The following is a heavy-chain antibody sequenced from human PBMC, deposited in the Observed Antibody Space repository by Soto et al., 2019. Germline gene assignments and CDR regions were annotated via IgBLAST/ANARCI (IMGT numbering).Heavy chain of an antibody. Sequence: ASVKVSCKASGYTFTNYGINWVRQAPGKGLEWMGWINPYNGNTNYAQKLQGRVTMTTDTSTSTAYMELRSLRSDDTAVYYCARVVITFGGVIVKGSNYYFDYWGQGTLVTVSS. D-gene: IGHD3-16*02. CDR3: ARVVITFGGVIVKGSNYYFDY. J-gene: IGHJ4*02. CDR2: INPYNGNT. V-gene: IGHV1-18*01. CDR1: GYTFTNYG.